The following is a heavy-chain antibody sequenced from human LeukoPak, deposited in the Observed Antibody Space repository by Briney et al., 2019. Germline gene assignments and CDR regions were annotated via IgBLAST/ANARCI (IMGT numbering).Heavy chain of an antibody. CDR2: IYSGGST. V-gene: IGHV3-53*01. Sequence: GGSLRLSCAASGFTVSSDYMSWVRQAPGKGLEWVSIIYSGGSTYYADSVKGRFTISRDNSKNTLYLQMNSLRAEDTAVYYCARGDSSGYAFDYWGQGTLVTVSS. J-gene: IGHJ4*02. CDR3: ARGDSSGYAFDY. D-gene: IGHD3-22*01. CDR1: GFTVSSDY.